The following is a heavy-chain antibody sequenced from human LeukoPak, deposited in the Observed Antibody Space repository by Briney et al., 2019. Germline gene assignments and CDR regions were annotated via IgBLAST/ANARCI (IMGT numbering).Heavy chain of an antibody. D-gene: IGHD4-11*01. CDR2: IYHSGST. J-gene: IGHJ4*02. Sequence: SETLSLTCTVSGGSISSGGYYWSWIRQPPGKGLEWIGYIYHSGSTYYNPSLKSRVTMSVDTSKNQFSLKLSSVTAADTAVYYCARGPLQDYSKGNYYFDYWGQGTLVTVSS. CDR1: GGSISSGGYY. V-gene: IGHV4-30-2*01. CDR3: ARGPLQDYSKGNYYFDY.